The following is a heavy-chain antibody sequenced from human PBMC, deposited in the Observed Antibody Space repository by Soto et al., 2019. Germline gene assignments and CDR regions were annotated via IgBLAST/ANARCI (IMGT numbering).Heavy chain of an antibody. CDR2: IYYSGST. D-gene: IGHD6-6*01. J-gene: IGHJ4*02. V-gene: IGHV4-31*03. CDR3: ARAESSIAARQRALSFDY. CDR1: GGSISSGGYY. Sequence: SETLSLTCTVSGGSISSGGYYWSWIRQHPGKGLEWIGYIYYSGSTYYNPSLKSRVTISVDTSKNQFSLKLSSVTAAGTAVYYCARAESSIAARQRALSFDYWGQGTLVTVSS.